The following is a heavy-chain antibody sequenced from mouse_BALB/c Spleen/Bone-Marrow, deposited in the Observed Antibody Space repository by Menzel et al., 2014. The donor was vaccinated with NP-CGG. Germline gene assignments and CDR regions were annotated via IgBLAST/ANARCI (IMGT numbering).Heavy chain of an antibody. V-gene: IGHV3-6*02. CDR3: TREELAYFFDY. CDR1: GYSITSGSY. CDR2: INYDGTN. J-gene: IGHJ2*01. D-gene: IGHD4-1*01. Sequence: EVKLMESGPGLVKPSESLSLPCSVTGYSITSGSYCNWIRQFPGNNLEWMGYINYDGTNYYNPSLKNRISITRDTSKNQFFLKLNSVTTEDTATYFCTREELAYFFDYWGQGTTLTVSS.